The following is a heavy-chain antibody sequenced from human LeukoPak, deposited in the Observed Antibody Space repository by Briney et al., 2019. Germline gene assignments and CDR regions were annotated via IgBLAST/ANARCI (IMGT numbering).Heavy chain of an antibody. D-gene: IGHD3-22*01. Sequence: PGGSLRLSCAASGFTFSTYSMNWVRQAPGKGLEWVSSISSSSSHIYYADSVKGRFTISRDNAKNSLYLQMNSLRAEDTAVYYCARLYYHDSAWGQGTLVTVSS. CDR3: ARLYYHDSA. CDR2: ISSSSSHI. J-gene: IGHJ5*02. CDR1: GFTFSTYS. V-gene: IGHV3-21*01.